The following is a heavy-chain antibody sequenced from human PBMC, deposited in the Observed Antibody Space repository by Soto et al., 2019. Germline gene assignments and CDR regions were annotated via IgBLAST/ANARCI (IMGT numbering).Heavy chain of an antibody. CDR3: ARNLYGRAFDI. CDR1: AYTFTSYH. Sequence: QAQLEQSGPEVKRPGASLTVSCKASAYTFTSYHISWVRQAPGQGLEWIGWVNAFDDYTNYSQKLHTRFTMTAHRSTDTAYLDLRSLGSDDTYIYYCARNLYGRAFDIWGQGTMVTVSS. D-gene: IGHD2-8*01. CDR2: VNAFDDYT. J-gene: IGHJ3*02. V-gene: IGHV1-18*04.